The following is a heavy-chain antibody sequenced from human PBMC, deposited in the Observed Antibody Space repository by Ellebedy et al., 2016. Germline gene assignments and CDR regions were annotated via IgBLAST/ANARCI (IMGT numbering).Heavy chain of an antibody. V-gene: IGHV4-34*01. Sequence: SETLSLTXAVYGGSFSGYYWSWIRQPPGKGLEWIGEINHSGSTNYNPSLKSRVTISVDTSKNQFSLKLSSVTAADTAVYYCAREGYGGNSASWGQGTLVTVSS. J-gene: IGHJ4*02. CDR2: INHSGST. CDR3: AREGYGGNSAS. CDR1: GGSFSGYY. D-gene: IGHD4-23*01.